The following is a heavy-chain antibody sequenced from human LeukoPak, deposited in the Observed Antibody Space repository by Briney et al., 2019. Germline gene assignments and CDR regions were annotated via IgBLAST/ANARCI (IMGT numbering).Heavy chain of an antibody. J-gene: IGHJ5*02. CDR2: ISSSSSYI. V-gene: IGHV3-21*01. CDR1: GFTFSSYS. CDR3: ARDTGIVVVPAAAYNWFDP. Sequence: PGGSLRRYCAASGFTFSSYSMNWVRQAPGKGLKWVSTISSSSSYIYYADSVKGRFTISRDNAKNSLYLQMNSLRAENTAVYYCARDTGIVVVPAAAYNWFDPWGQGTLVTVSS. D-gene: IGHD2-2*01.